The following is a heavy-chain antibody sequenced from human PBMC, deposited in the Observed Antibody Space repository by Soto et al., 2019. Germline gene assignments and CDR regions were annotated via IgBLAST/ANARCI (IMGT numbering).Heavy chain of an antibody. CDR2: ISWNSGSI. V-gene: IGHV3-9*01. J-gene: IGHJ4*02. D-gene: IGHD5-18*01. CDR1: GFTFDDYA. Sequence: EVQLVESGGGLVQPGRSLRLSCAASGFTFDDYAMHWVRQAPGKGLEWVSGISWNSGSIGYADSVKGRFTISRDNAKNSLYLQMNSLRAEDTALYYCAKEAYARGYSYGSFDYWGQGTLVTVSS. CDR3: AKEAYARGYSYGSFDY.